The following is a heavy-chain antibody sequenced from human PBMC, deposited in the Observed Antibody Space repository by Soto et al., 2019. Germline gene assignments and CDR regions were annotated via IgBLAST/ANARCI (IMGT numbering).Heavy chain of an antibody. D-gene: IGHD6-6*01. CDR1: GGSFSGYY. CDR2: INHSGST. J-gene: IGHJ6*02. V-gene: IGHV4-34*01. Sequence: LSLTCAVYGGSFSGYYWSWIRQPPGKGLEWIGEINHSGSTNYNPSLKSRVTISVDTSKNQFSLKLSSVTAADTAVYYCAEGGSSSRPPDYYYGMDVWGQGTTVTVS. CDR3: AEGGSSSRPPDYYYGMDV.